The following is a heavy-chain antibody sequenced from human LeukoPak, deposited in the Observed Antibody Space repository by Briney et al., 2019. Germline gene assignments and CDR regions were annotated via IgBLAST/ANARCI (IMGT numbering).Heavy chain of an antibody. V-gene: IGHV4-38-2*02. CDR3: AKSNGYGLVDI. CDR2: IYHTGTT. J-gene: IGHJ3*02. Sequence: SETLSLTCTVSGYSISSDYYWVWIRQPPGKGLEWIGSIYHTGTTYYNPSLKSRVTISLDTSRNQFSLKLNSVTAADTAVYYCAKSNGYGLVDIWGQGTMVTVSS. D-gene: IGHD3-10*01. CDR1: GYSISSDYY.